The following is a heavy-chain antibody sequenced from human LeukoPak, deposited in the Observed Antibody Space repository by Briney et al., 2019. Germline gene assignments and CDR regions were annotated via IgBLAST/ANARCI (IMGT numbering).Heavy chain of an antibody. D-gene: IGHD6-13*01. CDR1: TSTFSSYW. CDR3: ARDPGSSSFDY. V-gene: IGHV3-7*01. Sequence: GGSLRLSCAASTSTFSSYWMSWVRQAPGEGLEFVANINQDGSVKNYVGSVKGRFTISRDNAKNSLYLQMNSLRADDTAVYYCARDPGSSSFDYWGQGTLVTVSS. J-gene: IGHJ4*02. CDR2: INQDGSVK.